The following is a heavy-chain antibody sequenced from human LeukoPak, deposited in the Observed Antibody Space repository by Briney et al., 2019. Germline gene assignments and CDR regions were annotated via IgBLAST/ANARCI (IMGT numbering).Heavy chain of an antibody. Sequence: SETLSLTCTVSGGSISSYYWSWIRQPAGKGLEWIGRIHTSGSTNYNPSLKSRVTMSEDTSKNQFSLKLSSVSAADTAVYYCARDRYYYDSSGYYAWFDPWGQGTLVTVSS. CDR2: IHTSGST. J-gene: IGHJ5*02. CDR3: ARDRYYYDSSGYYAWFDP. D-gene: IGHD3-22*01. V-gene: IGHV4-4*07. CDR1: GGSISSYY.